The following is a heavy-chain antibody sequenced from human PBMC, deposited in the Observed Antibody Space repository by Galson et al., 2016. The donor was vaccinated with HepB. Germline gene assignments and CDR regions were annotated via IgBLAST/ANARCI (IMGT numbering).Heavy chain of an antibody. V-gene: IGHV1-69*02. J-gene: IGHJ2*01. Sequence: SVKVSCKASGGTFSNYTISWVRQAPGQGLEWMGRIIPVLGIANYAQKFQGRVTISADKSTSTAYMELSSLRSEDSAVCYCARYVAPYSTSLNWYFDLWGRGTLVTVSS. CDR1: GGTFSNYT. D-gene: IGHD6-6*01. CDR3: ARYVAPYSTSLNWYFDL. CDR2: IIPVLGIA.